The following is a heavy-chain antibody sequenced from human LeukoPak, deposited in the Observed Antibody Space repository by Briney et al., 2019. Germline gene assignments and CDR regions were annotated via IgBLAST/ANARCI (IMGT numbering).Heavy chain of an antibody. V-gene: IGHV5-10-1*01. CDR1: GYSFTSYW. CDR3: ARRTHSSDYVDDY. CDR2: IDPSDSYT. Sequence: GESLKISCKGSGYSFTSYWITWVRQMPGKGLEWMGRIDPSDSYTKYSPSLQGHVTISADKPISTAYLQWSSLKASDTAMYYCARRTHSSDYVDDYWGQGTLVTVSS. J-gene: IGHJ4*02. D-gene: IGHD3-22*01.